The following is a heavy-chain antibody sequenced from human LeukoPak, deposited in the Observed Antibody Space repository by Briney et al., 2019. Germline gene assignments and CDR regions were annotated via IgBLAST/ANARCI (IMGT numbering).Heavy chain of an antibody. CDR2: IGYDGSNK. D-gene: IGHD4-17*01. CDR1: GFTFSHYG. Sequence: GGSLRLSCEASGFTFSHYGMHWVRQAPGKGLEWVAFIGYDGSNKYTADSARGRFTLSRDNSKDTLYLQMNSLRAEDTAVYYCAKRGGTTVTTSNFHMDVWGKGTTVTVSS. CDR3: AKRGGTTVTTSNFHMDV. V-gene: IGHV3-30*02. J-gene: IGHJ6*03.